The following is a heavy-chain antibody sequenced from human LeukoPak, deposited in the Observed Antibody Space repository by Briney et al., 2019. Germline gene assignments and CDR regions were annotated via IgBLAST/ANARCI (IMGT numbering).Heavy chain of an antibody. V-gene: IGHV3-48*03. CDR1: GFTFSSYE. Sequence: GGSLRLSSAASGFTFSSYEMNWVRQAPGKGLEWVSCISSSGSTIYYADSVKGRFTISRDNAKNSLYLQMNSLRAEDTAVYYCARDNYYDSSGYYHYWGQGTLVTVSS. CDR2: ISSSGSTI. CDR3: ARDNYYDSSGYYHY. J-gene: IGHJ4*02. D-gene: IGHD3-22*01.